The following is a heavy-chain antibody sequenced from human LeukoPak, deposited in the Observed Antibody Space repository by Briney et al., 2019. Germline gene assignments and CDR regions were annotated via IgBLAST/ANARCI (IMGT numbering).Heavy chain of an antibody. D-gene: IGHD3-16*02. Sequence: GGSLRLSCAASGFTFDDYAMHWVRQAPGKGLEWVSGISWNSGSIGYADSVKGRFTISRDNAKNSLYLQMNSLRAEDTALYYCAKGVTFGGVIASFDYWGQGTLVNVS. CDR1: GFTFDDYA. V-gene: IGHV3-9*01. CDR2: ISWNSGSI. J-gene: IGHJ4*02. CDR3: AKGVTFGGVIASFDY.